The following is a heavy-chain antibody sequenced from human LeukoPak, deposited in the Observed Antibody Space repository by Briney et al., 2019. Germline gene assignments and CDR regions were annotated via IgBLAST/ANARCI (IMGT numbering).Heavy chain of an antibody. CDR3: ARGFMWFGELLGY. Sequence: GGSLRLSCAASGFTFSSYEMNWVRQAPGKGLEWVSYISSSSSTIYYADSVKGRFTISRDNAKNSLYLQMNSLRAEDTAVYYCARGFMWFGELLGYWGQGTLVTVSS. J-gene: IGHJ4*02. V-gene: IGHV3-48*01. CDR1: GFTFSSYE. D-gene: IGHD3-10*01. CDR2: ISSSSSTI.